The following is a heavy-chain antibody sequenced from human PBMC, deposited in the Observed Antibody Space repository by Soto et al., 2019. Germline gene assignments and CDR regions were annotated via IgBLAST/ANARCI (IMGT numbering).Heavy chain of an antibody. Sequence: ASVKVSGEDSGYTFTSLGISWVRQAPGQGLEWMGWVSAYNGNTKYAQNVQGRVTMTTDRSTSTAYMELRSLRSDDTAVYYCARAGGTQLFDYWGQGTLVTVS. CDR3: ARAGGTQLFDY. CDR1: GYTFTSLG. V-gene: IGHV1-18*04. J-gene: IGHJ4*02. CDR2: VSAYNGNT.